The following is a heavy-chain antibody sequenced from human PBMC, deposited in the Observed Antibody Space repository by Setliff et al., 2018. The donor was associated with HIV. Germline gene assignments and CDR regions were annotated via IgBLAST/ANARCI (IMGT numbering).Heavy chain of an antibody. CDR3: ARGARLQYFDWPSYALDV. J-gene: IGHJ6*02. CDR2: ISSSGAHI. Sequence: PGGSLRLSCAASEFTFSSYSMNWVRQAPGTGLEWVASISSSGAHIFYAESLKGRFSVSRDNGRNFLYLQMSSLRADDTAIYYCARGARLQYFDWPSYALDVWGQGTTVTVS. D-gene: IGHD3-9*01. V-gene: IGHV3-21*06. CDR1: EFTFSSYS.